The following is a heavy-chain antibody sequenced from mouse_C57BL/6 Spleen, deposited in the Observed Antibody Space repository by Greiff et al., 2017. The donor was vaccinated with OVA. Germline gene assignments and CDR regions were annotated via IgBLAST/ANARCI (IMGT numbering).Heavy chain of an antibody. CDR1: GYAFSSSW. D-gene: IGHD2-3*01. CDR3: ARSDGSHWYFDV. V-gene: IGHV1-82*01. Sequence: QVQLQQSGPELVKPGASVKISCKASGYAFSSSWMNWVKQRPGKGLEWIGRIYPGDGDTNYNGKFKGKATLTADKSSSTAYMQLSSLTSEDSAVYFCARSDGSHWYFDVWGTGTTVTVSS. J-gene: IGHJ1*03. CDR2: IYPGDGDT.